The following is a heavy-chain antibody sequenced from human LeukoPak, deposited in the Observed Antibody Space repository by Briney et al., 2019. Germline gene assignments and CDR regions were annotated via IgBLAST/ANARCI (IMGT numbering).Heavy chain of an antibody. Sequence: GSLRLSCAASGFTFSSYSMNWVRQAPGKGLEWVSYISSSGSTIYYADSVKGRFTISRGNAKKSLYLQMNSLEAEDTAVNVRPRGASDFWIGYYDVNFYYYYMNVWAKGPRSPSP. CDR2: ISSSGSTI. D-gene: IGHD3-3*01. CDR1: GFTFSSYS. J-gene: IGHJ6*03. CDR3: PRGASDFWIGYYDVNFYYYYMNV. V-gene: IGHV3-48*04.